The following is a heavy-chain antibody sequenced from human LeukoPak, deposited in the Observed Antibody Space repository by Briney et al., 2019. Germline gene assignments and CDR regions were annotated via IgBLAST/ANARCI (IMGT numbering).Heavy chain of an antibody. V-gene: IGHV3-23*01. J-gene: IGHJ4*02. CDR1: GFTVSSNY. CDR2: ISGSGGST. D-gene: IGHD2-21*01. CDR3: AKDPPRAGSWIADY. Sequence: GGSLRLSCAASGFTVSSNYMSWVRQAPGKGLEWVSAISGSGGSTYYADSVKGRFTISRDNSKNTLYLQMNSLRAEDTAVYYCAKDPPRAGSWIADYWGQGTLVTVSS.